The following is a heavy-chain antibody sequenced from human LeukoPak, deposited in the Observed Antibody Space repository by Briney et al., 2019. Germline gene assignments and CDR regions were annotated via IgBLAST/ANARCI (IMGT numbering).Heavy chain of an antibody. CDR3: ARAHCSGGSCSIDY. J-gene: IGHJ4*02. Sequence: PSETLSLTCTVSGGSISSSSYYWGWIRQPPGKGLEWIGSIYYSGSTYYNPSLKSRVTISVDTSKNQFSLKLSSVTAADTAVYYCARAHCSGGSCSIDYWGQGTLVTVSS. CDR1: GGSISSSSYY. D-gene: IGHD2-15*01. CDR2: IYYSGST. V-gene: IGHV4-39*07.